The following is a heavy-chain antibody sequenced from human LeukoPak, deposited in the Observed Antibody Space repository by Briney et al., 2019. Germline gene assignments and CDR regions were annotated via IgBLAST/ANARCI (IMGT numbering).Heavy chain of an antibody. J-gene: IGHJ3*02. D-gene: IGHD2-21*02. CDR3: ARESRLYCGGACYGYAFDI. CDR2: IIAIFGTA. CDR1: GGTFSSYA. Sequence: AVKVSCKASGGTFSSYAISWVRQAPGQGREWMGGIIAIFGTANYAQKFQGRVTITTDESTSTAYMELRSLRSGDTAVYSCARESRLYCGGACYGYAFDIWGQGTMVTVSS. V-gene: IGHV1-69*05.